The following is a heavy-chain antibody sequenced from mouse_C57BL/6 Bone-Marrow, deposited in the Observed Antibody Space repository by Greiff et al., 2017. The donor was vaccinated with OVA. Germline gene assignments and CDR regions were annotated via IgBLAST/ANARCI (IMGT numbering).Heavy chain of an antibody. D-gene: IGHD2-5*01. J-gene: IGHJ3*01. CDR2: INPNNGGT. CDR3: ARSDYSNLPFAY. Sequence: VQLQQSGPELVKPGASVKISCKASGYTFTDYYMNWVKQSHGKSLEWIGDINPNNGGTSYNQKFKGKATLTVDKSSSTAYMELRSLTSEDSAVYYCARSDYSNLPFAYWGQGTLVTVSA. CDR1: GYTFTDYY. V-gene: IGHV1-26*01.